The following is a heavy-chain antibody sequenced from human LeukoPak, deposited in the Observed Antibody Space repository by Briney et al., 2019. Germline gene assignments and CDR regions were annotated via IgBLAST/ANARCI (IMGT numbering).Heavy chain of an antibody. Sequence: SETLSLTCTVSGGSISSSGYYWGWIRQSPGKGLEWIASIYYSGSTYYNPSLKSRVTISVDTSKNQLSLKLSSLTAADTAVYYCARHEYSGSYYGLSWFDPWGQGTLVTVSS. CDR3: ARHEYSGSYYGLSWFDP. J-gene: IGHJ5*02. CDR2: IYYSGST. V-gene: IGHV4-39*01. CDR1: GGSISSSGYY. D-gene: IGHD1-26*01.